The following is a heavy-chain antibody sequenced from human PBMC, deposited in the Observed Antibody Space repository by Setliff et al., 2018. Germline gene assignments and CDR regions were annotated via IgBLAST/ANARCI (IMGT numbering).Heavy chain of an antibody. CDR1: GGTFSSYA. D-gene: IGHD3-10*01. J-gene: IGHJ6*02. CDR3: ARDRPPMVRGVIIGTTRYYYGMDV. CDR2: IIPIFGTA. Sequence: SVKVSCKASGGTFSSYAISWVRQAPGQGLEWMGGIIPIFGTANYAQKFQGRVTITADESTSTAYMELSSLRSEDTAVYYCARDRPPMVRGVIIGTTRYYYGMDVWGQGTTVTVSS. V-gene: IGHV1-69*13.